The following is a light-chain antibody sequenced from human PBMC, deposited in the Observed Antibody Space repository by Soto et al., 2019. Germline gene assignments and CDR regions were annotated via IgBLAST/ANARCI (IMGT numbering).Light chain of an antibody. V-gene: IGKV3D-20*02. CDR1: QSFGGSY. CDR2: GAS. CDR3: QQHSHWPPWT. Sequence: EIVLTQSPVTLSLSPGERASLSCRASQSFGGSYLAWYQQKPGQAPRLLIYGASTRATGIPDRFSGSGSGTDFTLTISNLEPEDFAVYYCQQHSHWPPWTFGQGTKVDIK. J-gene: IGKJ1*01.